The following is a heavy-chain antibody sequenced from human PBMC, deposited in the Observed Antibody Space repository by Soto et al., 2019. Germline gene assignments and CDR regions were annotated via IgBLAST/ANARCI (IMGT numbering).Heavy chain of an antibody. V-gene: IGHV3-33*01. CDR1: GFTFSSYG. CDR3: ARSLNRRVWQSYYYYGMDV. J-gene: IGHJ6*02. CDR2: IWDDGSNK. Sequence: PGGSLRLSCAASGFTFSSYGMHWVRQAPGKGLEWVAVIWDDGSNKYYGDSVKGRFTISRDNSKNTLDLQVNSLRAEDTAVYYCARSLNRRVWQSYYYYGMDVWGQGTTVTVSS.